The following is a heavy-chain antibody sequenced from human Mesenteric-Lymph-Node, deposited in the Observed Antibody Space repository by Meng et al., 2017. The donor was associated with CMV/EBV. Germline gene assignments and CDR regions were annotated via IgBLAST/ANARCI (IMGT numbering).Heavy chain of an antibody. CDR1: GFTFSSYA. Sequence: GGSLRLSCAASGFTFSSYAMSWVRQAPGKGLEWVSAISGSGGNTYYADSVKGRFTISRDNAKNSLYLQMNSLRAEDTALYYCAKGITIFGVVIDPDWFDPWGQGTLVTVSS. CDR3: AKGITIFGVVIDPDWFDP. J-gene: IGHJ5*02. V-gene: IGHV3-23*01. D-gene: IGHD3-3*01. CDR2: ISGSGGNT.